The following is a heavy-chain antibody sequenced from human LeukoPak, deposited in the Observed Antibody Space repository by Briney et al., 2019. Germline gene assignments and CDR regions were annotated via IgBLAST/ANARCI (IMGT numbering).Heavy chain of an antibody. Sequence: ASVKVSCQASGYTFTSYYMHWVRQAPGQGLEWMGIINPSGGSTSYAQKFQGRVTMTRDMSTSTDYMELSSLRSEDTAVYYCARDNSVEDTAWWFDPWGQGTLVTVSS. CDR1: GYTFTSYY. CDR2: INPSGGST. J-gene: IGHJ5*02. V-gene: IGHV1-46*01. CDR3: ARDNSVEDTAWWFDP. D-gene: IGHD4-23*01.